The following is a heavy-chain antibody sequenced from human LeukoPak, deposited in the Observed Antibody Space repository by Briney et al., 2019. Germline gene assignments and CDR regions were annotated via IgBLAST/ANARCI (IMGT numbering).Heavy chain of an antibody. J-gene: IGHJ4*02. Sequence: GGSLRLSCAASGFTFSSYAMHWVRQAPGKGLEYVSAISSNGGSTYYANSVKGRFTISRDNSKNTLYLRMGSLRAEDMAVYYCARGRIRADYWGQGTLVTVSS. V-gene: IGHV3-64*01. CDR3: ARGRIRADY. CDR2: ISSNGGST. CDR1: GFTFSSYA.